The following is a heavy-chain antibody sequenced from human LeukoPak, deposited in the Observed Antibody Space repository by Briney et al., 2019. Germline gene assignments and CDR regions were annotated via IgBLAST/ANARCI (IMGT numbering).Heavy chain of an antibody. Sequence: PSETLSLTCTVSGRPISTYYWSCIRQPPRKGLEWIGYIYYSGSTNYNPSLKSRVTTSVDTSKNQLSLTLSSVTAADTAVYYCARATGTVVDYWGQGTLVTVSS. V-gene: IGHV4-59*01. CDR3: ARATGTVVDY. D-gene: IGHD4-23*01. CDR2: IYYSGST. CDR1: GRPISTYY. J-gene: IGHJ4*02.